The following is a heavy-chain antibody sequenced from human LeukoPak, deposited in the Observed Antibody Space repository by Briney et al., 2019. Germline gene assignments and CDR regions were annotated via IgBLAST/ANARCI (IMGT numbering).Heavy chain of an antibody. D-gene: IGHD6-19*01. V-gene: IGHV3-7*01. Sequence: GWSLRLSCAASGFTFSSYWMSWVRQAPGKGLEWVANIKQDGSEKYYVDSVKGRFTISRDNAKNSLYLQMNSLRAEDTAVYYCATSGYSSQPFDYWGQGTLVTVSS. CDR3: ATSGYSSQPFDY. CDR1: GFTFSSYW. CDR2: IKQDGSEK. J-gene: IGHJ4*02.